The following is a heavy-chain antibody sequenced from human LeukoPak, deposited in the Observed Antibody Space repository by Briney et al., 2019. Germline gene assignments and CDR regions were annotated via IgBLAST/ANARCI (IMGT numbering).Heavy chain of an antibody. CDR3: ARVGWFGSKGALHDAFDI. CDR1: GFTFRSNW. J-gene: IGHJ3*02. D-gene: IGHD3-10*01. V-gene: IGHV3-7*01. Sequence: GGSLRLSCTTSGFTFRSNWMSWVRQAPGKGLEWVASIKEDGTEKYYVDSVKGRFTISRDNAKNSVHLQMNSLRVEDTSVYYCARVGWFGSKGALHDAFDIWGQGTMVIVSS. CDR2: IKEDGTEK.